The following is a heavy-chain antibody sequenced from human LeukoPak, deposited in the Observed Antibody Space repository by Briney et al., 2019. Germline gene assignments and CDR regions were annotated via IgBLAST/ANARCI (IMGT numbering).Heavy chain of an antibody. V-gene: IGHV1-69*13. D-gene: IGHD1-26*01. CDR3: ARYSRSIVEEAFDI. J-gene: IGHJ3*02. CDR2: IIPIFGTA. CDR1: GGTFSSYA. Sequence: GASVKVSCKASGGTFSSYAISWVRQAPGQGLEWMGGIIPIFGTANYAQKFQGRVTITADESTSTAYMELSSLRSEDTAVYYCARYSRSIVEEAFDIWGQGTMVTVSS.